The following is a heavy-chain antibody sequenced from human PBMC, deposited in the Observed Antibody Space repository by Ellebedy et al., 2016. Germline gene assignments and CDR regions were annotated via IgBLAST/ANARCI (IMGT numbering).Heavy chain of an antibody. J-gene: IGHJ4*02. D-gene: IGHD6-19*01. Sequence: GGSLRLSCAASGFTFSNYAMHWVRQAPGKGLEWVAVISYDGSNKYYADSVKGRFTISRDNSNNTLYLQVNSLRAEDTAVYYCARGQWLPDLDYWGQGTLVTVSS. V-gene: IGHV3-30-3*01. CDR2: ISYDGSNK. CDR1: GFTFSNYA. CDR3: ARGQWLPDLDY.